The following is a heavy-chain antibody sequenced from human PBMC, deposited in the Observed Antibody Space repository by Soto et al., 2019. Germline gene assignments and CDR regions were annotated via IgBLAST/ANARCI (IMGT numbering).Heavy chain of an antibody. CDR3: ARGAGDIVVVHYYYYYMDV. CDR1: GGFISSTNYY. Sequence: PSETLSLTCTISGGFISSTNYYWGWIRQSPGKGLEWVGSISYSGSTNYNPSLKSRVTISVDTSKNQFSLKLSSVTAADTAVYYCARGAGDIVVVHYYYYYMDVWGKGTTVTVSS. J-gene: IGHJ6*03. D-gene: IGHD2-2*01. CDR2: ISYSGST. V-gene: IGHV4-39*07.